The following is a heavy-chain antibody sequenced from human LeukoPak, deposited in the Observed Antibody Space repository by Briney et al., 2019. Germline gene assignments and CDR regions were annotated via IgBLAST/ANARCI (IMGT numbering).Heavy chain of an antibody. Sequence: PGGSLRLSCAASGFTFSSYEMNWVRQAPRKGLEWVSFISSSGSAIHYADSVRGRFTISRDNAKNSLYLQMSRLRAEDTAVYYCAREKLSFFDSSGYFDYWGQGTLVTVSS. CDR1: GFTFSSYE. D-gene: IGHD3-22*01. CDR2: ISSSGSAI. J-gene: IGHJ4*02. CDR3: AREKLSFFDSSGYFDY. V-gene: IGHV3-48*03.